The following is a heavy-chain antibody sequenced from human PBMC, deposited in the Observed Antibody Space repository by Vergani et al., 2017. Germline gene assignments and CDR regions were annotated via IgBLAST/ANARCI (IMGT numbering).Heavy chain of an antibody. CDR2: ISARYPST. D-gene: IGHD3-22*01. CDR3: ARLSYDTTPYLQGGYDC. CDR1: GFTFSACL. Sequence: EVQLLQSGGGVIQPGGSVRLSCAASGFTFSACLMTWVRQAPGKGLEWVSAISARYPSTYYADSVQGRFTISSDNSKNMLYLQMNSLRAEDTAVYYCARLSYDTTPYLQGGYDCWGQGTLVSVSS. V-gene: IGHV3-23*01. J-gene: IGHJ4*02.